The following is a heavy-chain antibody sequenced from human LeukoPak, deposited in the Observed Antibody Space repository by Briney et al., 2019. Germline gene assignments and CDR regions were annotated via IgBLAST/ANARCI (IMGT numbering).Heavy chain of an antibody. CDR2: IDPSDSYT. J-gene: IGHJ4*02. CDR3: ARQYYDDSGYQPSFDY. D-gene: IGHD3-22*01. Sequence: GESLQIFCKGSGYSFTNYWISWVRQMPGKGLEWMGRIDPSDSYTNYSPSFQGHVTISVDKSISTAYLQWSGLKASDTAMYYCARQYYDDSGYQPSFDYWGQGTLVTVSS. V-gene: IGHV5-10-1*01. CDR1: GYSFTNYW.